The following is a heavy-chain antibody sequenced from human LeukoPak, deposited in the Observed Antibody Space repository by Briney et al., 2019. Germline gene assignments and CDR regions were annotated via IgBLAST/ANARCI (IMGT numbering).Heavy chain of an antibody. J-gene: IGHJ3*02. Sequence: PGGSLRLSCSASGFTFSSYAMHWVRQAPGKGLEYVSAISSNGGSTYYADSVKGRFTISRDNSKSTLYLQMSSLRAEDTAVYYCVKDRWGARSANAFDIWGQGTMVAVSS. V-gene: IGHV3-64D*06. CDR3: VKDRWGARSANAFDI. CDR2: ISSNGGST. CDR1: GFTFSSYA. D-gene: IGHD3-16*01.